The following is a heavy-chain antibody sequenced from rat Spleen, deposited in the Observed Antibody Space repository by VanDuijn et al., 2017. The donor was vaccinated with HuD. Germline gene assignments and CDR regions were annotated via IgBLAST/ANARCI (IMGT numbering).Heavy chain of an antibody. J-gene: IGHJ3*01. CDR1: GFSLNTYT. D-gene: IGHD1-11*01. Sequence: QVQLKESGPGLVQPSQTLTLTCTVSGFSLNTYTVSWVRQPPGKGLEWIAAMSGGRSTYYNSALESRLSISGDSSKSQVFLKMNSLQTDDTAIYFCTRTYGGYSAHWFAYWGQGTLVTVSS. V-gene: IGHV2-6*01. CDR2: MSGGRST. CDR3: TRTYGGYSAHWFAY.